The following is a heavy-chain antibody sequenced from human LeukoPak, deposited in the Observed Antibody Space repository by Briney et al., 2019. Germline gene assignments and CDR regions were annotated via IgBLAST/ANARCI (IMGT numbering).Heavy chain of an antibody. V-gene: IGHV3-21*01. CDR3: ARVRDYYYGMDV. CDR1: GFTFSSYS. CDR2: ISSSSSYI. J-gene: IGHJ6*02. Sequence: PGGSLRLSCAASGFTFSSYSMNWVRRAPGKGLEWVSSISSSSSYIYYADSVKGRFTISRDNAKNSLYLQMNSLRAEDTAVYYCARVRDYYYGMDVWGQGTTVTVSS.